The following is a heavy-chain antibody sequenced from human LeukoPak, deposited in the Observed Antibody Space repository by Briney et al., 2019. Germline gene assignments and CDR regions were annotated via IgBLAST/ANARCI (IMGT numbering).Heavy chain of an antibody. V-gene: IGHV3-48*01. CDR3: AKAWALTYLGGVDS. CDR2: VTSSSSTI. D-gene: IGHD1-26*01. Sequence: GGSLRLSCVASGFTFSSYSMNWVRQAPGKGPEWISYVTSSSSTIYYADSVKGRFTISRDNSKNTLYLQMNSLRAEDTAVYYCAKAWALTYLGGVDSWGQGTLVTVSS. CDR1: GFTFSSYS. J-gene: IGHJ4*02.